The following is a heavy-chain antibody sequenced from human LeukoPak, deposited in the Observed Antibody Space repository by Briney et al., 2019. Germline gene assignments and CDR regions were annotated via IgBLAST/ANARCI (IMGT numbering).Heavy chain of an antibody. V-gene: IGHV3-53*01. CDR3: AKLIVVVRGAFDI. D-gene: IGHD3-22*01. CDR1: GLSVSSNF. CDR2: IYGGGST. Sequence: GGSLRLSCAATGLSVSSNFMSWVRQAPGKGLEWVSVIYGGGSTYYADSVKGRFTISRDTPKNTLYLQMNSLRAEDTAVYYCAKLIVVVRGAFDIWGQGTMVTVSS. J-gene: IGHJ3*02.